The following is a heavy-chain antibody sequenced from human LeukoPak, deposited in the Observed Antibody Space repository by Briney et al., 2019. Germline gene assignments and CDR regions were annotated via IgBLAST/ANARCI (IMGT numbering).Heavy chain of an antibody. J-gene: IGHJ6*03. CDR3: ARDLMSGSWTDYYYYYYMDV. D-gene: IGHD6-13*01. CDR2: IYYSGST. CDR1: GGSFSSYY. V-gene: IGHV4-59*12. Sequence: SETLSLTCTVSGGSFSSYYWGWIRQPPGKGLEWIGHIYYSGSTYYNPSLKSRVTISVDTSKNQFSLKLSSVTAADTAVYYCARDLMSGSWTDYYYYYYMDVWGKGTTVTVSS.